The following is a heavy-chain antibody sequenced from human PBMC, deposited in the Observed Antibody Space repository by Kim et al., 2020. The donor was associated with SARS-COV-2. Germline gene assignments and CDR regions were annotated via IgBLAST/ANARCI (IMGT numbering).Heavy chain of an antibody. D-gene: IGHD6-13*01. CDR2: INTDGTNT. V-gene: IGHV3-74*01. J-gene: IGHJ1*01. Sequence: GGSLRLSCAASGFTFSRYWMHWVRQAPGKGLVWVSRINTDGTNTYYADSVRGRFTVSRDNAMNALYLQMNSLRAEDTAVYYCIRGGLLDAAAAATCGQGT. CDR3: IRGGLLDAAAAAT. CDR1: GFTFSRYW.